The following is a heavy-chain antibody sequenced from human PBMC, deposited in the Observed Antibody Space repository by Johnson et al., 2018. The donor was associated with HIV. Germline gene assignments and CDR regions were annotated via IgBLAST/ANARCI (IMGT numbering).Heavy chain of an antibody. D-gene: IGHD2-2*01. CDR3: AREGFVVLPAAMRLFAFDI. CDR2: IKQDGSEK. Sequence: VQLVESGGGVVRPGGSLRLSCAASGFTFSSYWMSWVRQAQGKGLEGVANIKQDGSEKYYVDSVKGRFTISRDNAKNSLYLKMNSLRAEDTAVYYCAREGFVVLPAAMRLFAFDIWGQGTMVTVSS. J-gene: IGHJ3*02. CDR1: GFTFSSYW. V-gene: IGHV3-7*01.